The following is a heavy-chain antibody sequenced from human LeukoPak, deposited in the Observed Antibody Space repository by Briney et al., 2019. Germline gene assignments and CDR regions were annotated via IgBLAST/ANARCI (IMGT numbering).Heavy chain of an antibody. D-gene: IGHD3-10*01. CDR1: GFTFTNYG. J-gene: IGHJ6*03. CDR3: ARSLGIRDYRYMDV. CDR2: ISYDGSNK. Sequence: PGGSLRLSCAASGFTFTNYGIHWVRQAPGKGLEWVAVISYDGSNKYYADSVKGRFTISRDNSKNTLYLQMNSLRAEDTAVYYCARSLGIRDYRYMDVWGKGTTVTVSS. V-gene: IGHV3-30*03.